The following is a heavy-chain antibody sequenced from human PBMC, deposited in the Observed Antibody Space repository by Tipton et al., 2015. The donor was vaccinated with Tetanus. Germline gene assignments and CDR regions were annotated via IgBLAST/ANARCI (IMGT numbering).Heavy chain of an antibody. CDR2: IPSSGST. D-gene: IGHD3-10*01. Sequence: GLVKPSQTLSLTCSVSGDSISSGGHYWGWIRQHPGKGLEWIGNIPSSGSTFYNPSLKSRVTISVDTSKNQFSRKLNSVTAADTAVYYCARDRGVRGGYYYYHGMDVWGQGTTVTVSS. J-gene: IGHJ6*02. V-gene: IGHV4-31*03. CDR1: GDSISSGGHY. CDR3: ARDRGVRGGYYYYHGMDV.